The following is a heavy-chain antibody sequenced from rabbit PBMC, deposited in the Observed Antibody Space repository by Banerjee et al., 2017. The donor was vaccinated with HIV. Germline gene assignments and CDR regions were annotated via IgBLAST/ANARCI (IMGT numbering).Heavy chain of an antibody. Sequence: QEQLVESGGGLVQPGGTLTLTCTASGFTISWYHLCWVRQAPGKGLDWIGCIAGDSDKSYYASWAKGRFTISKTSSTTVTLQMTSLTAADTATYFCARDTAVAGFDYFNLWGQGTLVTVS. J-gene: IGHJ4*01. CDR1: GFTISWYH. CDR2: IAGDSDKS. D-gene: IGHD4-2*01. V-gene: IGHV1S45*01. CDR3: ARDTAVAGFDYFNL.